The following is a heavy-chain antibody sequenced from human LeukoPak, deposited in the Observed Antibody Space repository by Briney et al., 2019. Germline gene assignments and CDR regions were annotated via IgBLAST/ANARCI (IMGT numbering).Heavy chain of an antibody. Sequence: GGSLRLSCAGSGFTFSSYAMHWVRQAPGKGLEWVAFIRYDGSNKYYADSVKGRFTISRDNSKNTLYLQMNSLRIEDTAVYYCARVGLYYYDSSGYYHFAAFDYWGQGTLVTVSS. CDR1: GFTFSSYA. J-gene: IGHJ4*02. CDR2: IRYDGSNK. D-gene: IGHD3-22*01. V-gene: IGHV3-30*02. CDR3: ARVGLYYYDSSGYYHFAAFDY.